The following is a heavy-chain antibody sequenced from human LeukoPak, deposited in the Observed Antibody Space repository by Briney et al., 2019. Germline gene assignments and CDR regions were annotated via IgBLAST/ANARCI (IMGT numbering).Heavy chain of an antibody. CDR2: IYYSGST. D-gene: IGHD3-3*02. J-gene: IGHJ6*03. CDR1: GGSISSYY. CDR3: ARVIFGVVIPLANYYYYMDV. Sequence: NPSETLSLTCTVSGGSISSYYWSWIRQPPGKGLEWIGYIYYSGSTNYNPSLKSRVTISVDTSKNQFSLKLSSLTAADTAVYYCARVIFGVVIPLANYYYYMDVWGKGTTVTVSS. V-gene: IGHV4-59*01.